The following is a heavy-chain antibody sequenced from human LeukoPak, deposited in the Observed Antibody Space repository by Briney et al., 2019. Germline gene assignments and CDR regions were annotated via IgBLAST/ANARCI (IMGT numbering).Heavy chain of an antibody. V-gene: IGHV3-7*01. CDR2: IKQDGSEE. J-gene: IGHJ3*01. CDR1: GFTFSSYW. CDR3: AREDNDALDV. Sequence: PGGSLRLSCAASGFTFSSYWMTWVRQAQGQGLEWVANIKQDGSEEYYVDSVKGRFTISRDNAKNSMFLQMNSLRAEDRGVYYYAREDNDALDVWGQGTMVTVSS. D-gene: IGHD1-1*01.